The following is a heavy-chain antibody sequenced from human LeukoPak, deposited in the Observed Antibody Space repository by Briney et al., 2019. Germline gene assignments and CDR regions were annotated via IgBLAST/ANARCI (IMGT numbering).Heavy chain of an antibody. CDR2: LHWNGVGT. J-gene: IGHJ4*02. D-gene: IGHD1-26*01. CDR1: GFTFSSYA. V-gene: IGHV3-20*04. Sequence: GGSLRLSCAASGFTFSSYAMSWVRQAPGKGLEWVSGLHWNGVGTRYADSVKGRFTISGDNAKTSLYLQMNSLRAEDTAFYYCARSPSGLVGATTDYWGQGTLVTVSS. CDR3: ARSPSGLVGATTDY.